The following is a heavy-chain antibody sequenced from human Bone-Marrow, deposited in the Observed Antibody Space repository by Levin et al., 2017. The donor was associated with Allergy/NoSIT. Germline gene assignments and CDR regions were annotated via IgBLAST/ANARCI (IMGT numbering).Heavy chain of an antibody. J-gene: IGHJ5*02. CDR3: AKWNGYGDA. D-gene: IGHD1-1*01. V-gene: IGHV3-23*01. CDR2: FTGGHGAT. Sequence: GESLKISCAASGFTVSTFGVTWVRQAPGKGLEWVSGFTGGHGATHYADSVKGRFTVSRDISSNTAHLQMNSLRPEDTAVYYCAKWNGYGDAWGQGTLVTVSS. CDR1: GFTVSTFG.